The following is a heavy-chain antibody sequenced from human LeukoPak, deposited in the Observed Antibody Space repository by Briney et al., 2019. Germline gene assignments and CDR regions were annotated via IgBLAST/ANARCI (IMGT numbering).Heavy chain of an antibody. CDR3: ARDSFFMVRDPAKYYYYGMDV. CDR2: FNPSGDTT. D-gene: IGHD3-10*01. Sequence: ASVKVSCTASGYTFTIYYMHWVRQAPGQGLEWLGIFNPSGDTTSYAQKFQGRVTMTRDTSTSTAYMELRSLRSDDTAVYYCARDSFFMVRDPAKYYYYGMDVWGQGTTVTVSS. CDR1: GYTFTIYY. V-gene: IGHV1-46*01. J-gene: IGHJ6*02.